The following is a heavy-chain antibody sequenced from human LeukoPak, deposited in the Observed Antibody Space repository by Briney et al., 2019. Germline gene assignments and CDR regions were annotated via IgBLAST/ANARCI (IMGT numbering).Heavy chain of an antibody. J-gene: IGHJ5*02. V-gene: IGHV1-2*02. CDR2: FNPNSGGT. CDR1: GYTFTGYY. D-gene: IGHD6-19*01. CDR3: AVGKTGYSSGWTTANWFDP. Sequence: ASVKVSCKASGYTFTGYYMHWVRQAPGQGLEWMGWFNPNSGGTNYAQKFQGRVTMTRDTSISTAYMELSRLRSDDTAVYYCAVGKTGYSSGWTTANWFDPWGQGTLVTVSS.